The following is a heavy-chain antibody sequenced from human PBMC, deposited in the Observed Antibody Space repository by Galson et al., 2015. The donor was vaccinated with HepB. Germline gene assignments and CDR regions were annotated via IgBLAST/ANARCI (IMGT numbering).Heavy chain of an antibody. CDR2: IAHDGKTE. J-gene: IGHJ4*02. Sequence: SLRLSCAASGFTFSSYAVHWVRQVPGKGLEWVAVIAHDGKTEYYADSVRSRFTISRDNSNNTLYLQLNSPRLEDTAVYYCARSITMVRINTPDYWGQGTLVIVSS. CDR1: GFTFSSYA. CDR3: ARSITMVRINTPDY. V-gene: IGHV3-30*17. D-gene: IGHD3-10*01.